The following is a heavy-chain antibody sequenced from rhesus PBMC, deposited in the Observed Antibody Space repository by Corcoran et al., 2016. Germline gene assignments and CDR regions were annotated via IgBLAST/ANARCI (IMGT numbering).Heavy chain of an antibody. V-gene: IGHV4-93*02. CDR3: ASKDSGRYYSDWYFDL. J-gene: IGHJ2*01. Sequence: QVQLQESGPAVVKPSETLSLTCAVSGGSISSSNWWSWIRQPPGKGLEWLGRIYGGGGTTENNPARKSRVTISIDTSKNQFSLKLSSVTAADTAVYYCASKDSGRYYSDWYFDLWGPGTPITISS. D-gene: IGHD3-16*01. CDR2: IYGGGGTT. CDR1: GGSISSSNW.